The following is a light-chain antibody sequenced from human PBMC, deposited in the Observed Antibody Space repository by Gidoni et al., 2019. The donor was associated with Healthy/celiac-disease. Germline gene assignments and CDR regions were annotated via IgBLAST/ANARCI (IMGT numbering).Light chain of an antibody. Sequence: DIVMTQTPLSLSVTPGQPASISCKSSQSLLHSDGKTYLYWYLQKPGQSPQLLIYKVSSRFSGVPDRFSGSGSGTDFTLKISRVEAEDVGVYYCMQGIHFQLTFGGGTKVEIK. J-gene: IGKJ4*01. V-gene: IGKV2-29*02. CDR2: KVS. CDR1: QSLLHSDGKTY. CDR3: MQGIHFQLT.